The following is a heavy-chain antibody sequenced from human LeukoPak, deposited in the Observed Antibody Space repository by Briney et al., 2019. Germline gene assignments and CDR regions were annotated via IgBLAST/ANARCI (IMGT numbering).Heavy chain of an antibody. CDR2: ISRSGTII. J-gene: IGHJ4*02. D-gene: IGHD3-3*01. V-gene: IGHV3-48*03. CDR3: ARERDDYYFDY. CDR1: GFTLSGYD. Sequence: QRGRSLTLSCAVDGFTLSGYDMKWVRQAPGEVREWVSNISRSGTIISYADSVKGRFTISRDNDKNSLYLQMNSLRAEDTAVYYCARERDDYYFDYWGQGTLVTVSS.